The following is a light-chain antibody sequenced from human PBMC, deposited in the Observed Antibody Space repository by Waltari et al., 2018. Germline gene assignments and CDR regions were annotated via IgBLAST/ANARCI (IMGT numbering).Light chain of an antibody. CDR1: SSDVGAYNY. CDR3: SSYISSSTLEL. CDR2: DVS. J-gene: IGLJ2*01. Sequence: QSALTQPASVSGSPGQSITISCTGTSSDVGAYNYVSWYQQHPGQAPKLMIFDVSNRPSWVSNRFAGSKSGNTASRTISGLQAEDEAGYYCSSYISSSTLELFGGGTSLTVL. V-gene: IGLV2-14*03.